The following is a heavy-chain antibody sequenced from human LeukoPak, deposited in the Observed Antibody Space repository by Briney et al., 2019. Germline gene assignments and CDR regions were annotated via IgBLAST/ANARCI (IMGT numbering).Heavy chain of an antibody. CDR1: GYTFTAYY. CDR3: ARDEPTGYFGY. CDR2: IDPKSGAT. Sequence: ASVKVSCKASGYTFTAYYIYWVRQAPGQGLEWMGWIDPKSGATKYAQKFQAGVTMTRDTSMNTAYLEVNRLRSDDTAVYYCARDEPTGYFGYWGWGTLVTVS. V-gene: IGHV1-2*02. D-gene: IGHD1-1*01. J-gene: IGHJ4*02.